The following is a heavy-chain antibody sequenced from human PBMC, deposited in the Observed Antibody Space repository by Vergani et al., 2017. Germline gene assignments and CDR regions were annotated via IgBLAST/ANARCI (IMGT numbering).Heavy chain of an antibody. D-gene: IGHD1-26*01. V-gene: IGHV3-33*01. CDR1: GFIFKNHG. CDR2: IWDDGSKK. CDR3: APLYIVGATTSTDAFDI. Sequence: QVQLVESGGGVVQPGTSLRLSCAASGFIFKNHGMQWVRQAPGKGLEWVALIWDDGSKKNYGDSMKGRFTISRDNSKDTLYLEMNSLRAEDTAVYYCAPLYIVGATTSTDAFDIWGQGTMVTVSS. J-gene: IGHJ3*02.